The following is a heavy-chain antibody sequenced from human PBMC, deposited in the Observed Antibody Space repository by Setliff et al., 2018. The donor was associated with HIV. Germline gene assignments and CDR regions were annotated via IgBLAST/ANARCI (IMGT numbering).Heavy chain of an antibody. J-gene: IGHJ6*02. D-gene: IGHD3-10*01. CDR3: AKSTGEGLRLDYGMDV. CDR1: GYSLTSGY. CDR2: ISSSSDYI. Sequence: PSETLSLTCGVSGYSLTSGYHWGWIRQPPGKGLEWVSSISSSSDYIYNADSVKGRFTISRDNAGNSLYLQMNSLTAEDTAVYYCAKSTGEGLRLDYGMDVWGQGTTVTVSS. V-gene: IGHV3-21*01.